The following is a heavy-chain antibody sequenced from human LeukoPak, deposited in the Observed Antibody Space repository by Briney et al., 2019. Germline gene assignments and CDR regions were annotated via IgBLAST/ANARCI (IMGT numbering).Heavy chain of an antibody. Sequence: PGGSLRLSCAASGFTFSSYGMHWVRQAPGKGLEWVAFIRYDGSNKYYADSVKGRFTISRDNSKNTLYLQMNSLRAEDTAVYYCAKDGGWYGSYFDYWGQGTLVTVSS. V-gene: IGHV3-30*02. CDR2: IRYDGSNK. J-gene: IGHJ4*02. D-gene: IGHD6-19*01. CDR3: AKDGGWYGSYFDY. CDR1: GFTFSSYG.